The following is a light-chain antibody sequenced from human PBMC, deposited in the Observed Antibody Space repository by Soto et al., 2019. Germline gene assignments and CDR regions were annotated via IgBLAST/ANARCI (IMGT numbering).Light chain of an antibody. V-gene: IGLV2-14*01. Sequence: QSALTQPASVSGSPGQSITISCTGTRSDVGGYNYVSWYQHHPGKAPNLMMYEVFNRPAGVSNRFSGSRSGNTASLTISGLKADDEADYYCPSYASTSTYVVFGGGTKLTVL. CDR3: PSYASTSTYVV. CDR2: EVF. CDR1: RSDVGGYNY. J-gene: IGLJ2*01.